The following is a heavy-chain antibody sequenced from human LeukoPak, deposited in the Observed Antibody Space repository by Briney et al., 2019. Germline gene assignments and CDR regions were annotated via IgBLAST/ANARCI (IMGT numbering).Heavy chain of an antibody. V-gene: IGHV3-23*01. CDR3: AKAPLPQDAFDI. CDR2: ISGSGGST. CDR1: GFTFSSYA. J-gene: IGHJ3*02. Sequence: PGGSLRLSCAASGFTFSSYAMSWVRQAPGKGLEWVSAISGSGGSTYYADSVRGRFTISRDNSKNTLYLQMNSLRAEDTAVYYCAKAPLPQDAFDIWGQGTMVTVSS. D-gene: IGHD3-16*02.